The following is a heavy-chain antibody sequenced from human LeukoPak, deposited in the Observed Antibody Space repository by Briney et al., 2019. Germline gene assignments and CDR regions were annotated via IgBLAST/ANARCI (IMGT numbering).Heavy chain of an antibody. D-gene: IGHD2-2*02. Sequence: SETLSLTCTVSGGSISSGTYYWSWIRQPAGKGLEWIGRIYSSGSTNYNPSLKSRVTISVDPSKNQFSLKLSSMTAADTAVYYCARIPNLGYYYYYMDVWGKGTTVTISS. CDR3: ARIPNLGYYYYYMDV. J-gene: IGHJ6*03. CDR2: IYSSGST. V-gene: IGHV4-61*02. CDR1: GGSISSGTYY.